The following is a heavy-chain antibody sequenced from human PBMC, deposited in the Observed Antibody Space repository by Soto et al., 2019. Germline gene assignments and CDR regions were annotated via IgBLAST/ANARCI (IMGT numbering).Heavy chain of an antibody. CDR1: GFTFSSYA. J-gene: IGHJ4*02. D-gene: IGHD1-26*01. Sequence: EVQLLESWGGLVQPGGSLRLSCAASGFTFSSYAMSWVRQAPGKGLEWVSAISGSGGSTYYADSVKGRYTISRDNTKNTLYLQTNCVSAEDTAVYYCAEWRWDGNVDYWGQGTLVTVSS. CDR3: AEWRWDGNVDY. V-gene: IGHV3-23*01. CDR2: ISGSGGST.